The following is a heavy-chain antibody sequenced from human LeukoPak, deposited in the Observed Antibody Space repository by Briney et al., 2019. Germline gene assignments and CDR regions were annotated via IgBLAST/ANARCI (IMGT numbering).Heavy chain of an antibody. J-gene: IGHJ5*02. V-gene: IGHV1-8*01. D-gene: IGHD3-3*01. CDR3: ASAIFPYGWFDP. CDR2: MNPNSGNT. Sequence: RASVKVSCKASGYTFTSYDINWVRQATGQGLEWMGWMNPNSGNTGYAQKFQGRVTMTRYTSISTAYMELSSLRSEDTAVYYCASAIFPYGWFDPWGQGTLVTVSS. CDR1: GYTFTSYD.